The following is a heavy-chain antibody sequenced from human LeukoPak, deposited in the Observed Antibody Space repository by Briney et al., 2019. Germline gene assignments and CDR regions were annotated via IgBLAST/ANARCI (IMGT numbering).Heavy chain of an antibody. V-gene: IGHV1-69*13. D-gene: IGHD3-22*01. Sequence: SGKVSCKASGGTFSSYAISWVRQAPGQGLEWMGGIIPIFGTANYAQKFQGRVTITADESTSTAYMELSSLRSEDTAVYYCARGPERLYDSSGYNWFDPWGQGTLVTVSS. CDR2: IIPIFGTA. J-gene: IGHJ5*02. CDR1: GGTFSSYA. CDR3: ARGPERLYDSSGYNWFDP.